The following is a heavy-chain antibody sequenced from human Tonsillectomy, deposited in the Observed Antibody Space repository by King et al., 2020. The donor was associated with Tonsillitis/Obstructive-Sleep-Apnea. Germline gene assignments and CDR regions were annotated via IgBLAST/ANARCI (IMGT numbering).Heavy chain of an antibody. CDR2: ISSNSNYI. D-gene: IGHD6-6*01. J-gene: IGHJ4*02. CDR1: GFTFSTYS. CDR3: ARTLQGGSSSLDY. V-gene: IGHV3-21*01. Sequence: VQLVESGGGLVKPGGSLRLSCAASGFTFSTYSMNWVRQAPGKGLEWVSSISSNSNYIYYADSVKGRFTISRDNAKNSLYLKMNSLRAEDTAVYYCARTLQGGSSSLDYWGQRTLVTVSS.